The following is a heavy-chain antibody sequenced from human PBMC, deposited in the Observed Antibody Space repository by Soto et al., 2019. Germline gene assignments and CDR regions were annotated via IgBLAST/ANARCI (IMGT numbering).Heavy chain of an antibody. CDR3: ARGRYALGV. CDR1: GFNVGDYE. J-gene: IGHJ6*02. V-gene: IGHV3-48*03. Sequence: GGSLRLSCAASGFNVGDYEMNWVRQAPGKGLEWISMITSGGTVFYYADSVRGRFAISRDDTENSLYLQMNSLRVEDTAIYYCARGRYALGVWGQGTTVTVSS. D-gene: IGHD3-9*01. CDR2: ITSGGTVF.